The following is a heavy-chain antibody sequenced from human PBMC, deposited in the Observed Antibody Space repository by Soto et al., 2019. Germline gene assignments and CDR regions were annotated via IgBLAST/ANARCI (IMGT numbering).Heavy chain of an antibody. J-gene: IGHJ4*02. V-gene: IGHV1-46*01. CDR1: GFPFTSFF. CDR2: INPRSGSA. CDR3: VRAPYSFDI. Sequence: ASVKVSCKASGFPFTSFFIHWVRQAPGQGLEWMGVINPRSGSANYAQKFQDRLTLTRDTSSTTVYMDPSSLKSEDTALYYCVRAPYSFDIWGQGTLVTVSS.